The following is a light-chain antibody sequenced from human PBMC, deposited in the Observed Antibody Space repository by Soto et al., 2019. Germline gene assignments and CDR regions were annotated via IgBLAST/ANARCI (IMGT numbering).Light chain of an antibody. CDR3: QQLTSYPRST. J-gene: IGKJ5*01. CDR2: AAS. Sequence: DIQLTQSPSFLSASVGDRVTITCRASQGISNYLAWYQPRPGKAPKLLIYAASTLQTGVPSRFSGSGSGTEFTLTISSLQPEDFATYHCQQLTSYPRSTFGQGTRLEI. V-gene: IGKV1-9*01. CDR1: QGISNY.